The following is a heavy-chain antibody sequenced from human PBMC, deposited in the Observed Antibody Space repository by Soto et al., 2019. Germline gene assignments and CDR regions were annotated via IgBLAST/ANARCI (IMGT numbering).Heavy chain of an antibody. Sequence: GASVKVSCKVSGYTLTELSMHWVRQAPGKGLEWMGGFDPEDGETIYAQKFQGRVTMTEDTSTDTAYMELSSLRSEDTAVYYCATVLYPTVTRFSFDYYYYGMDVWGQGTTVTVSS. V-gene: IGHV1-24*01. D-gene: IGHD4-17*01. J-gene: IGHJ6*02. CDR1: GYTLTELS. CDR2: FDPEDGET. CDR3: ATVLYPTVTRFSFDYYYYGMDV.